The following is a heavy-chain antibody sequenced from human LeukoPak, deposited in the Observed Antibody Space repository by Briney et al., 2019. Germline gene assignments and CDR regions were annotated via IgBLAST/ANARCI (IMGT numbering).Heavy chain of an antibody. CDR2: IIPIFGTA. J-gene: IGHJ4*02. CDR1: GGTFGSYA. Sequence: SVKVSCKASGGTFGSYAISWVRQAPGQGLEWMGRIIPIFGTANYAQKFQGRVTITTDESTSTAYMELSSLRSEDTAVYYCARDGSTVTTKHVDYWGQGTLVTVSS. D-gene: IGHD4-11*01. V-gene: IGHV1-69*05. CDR3: ARDGSTVTTKHVDY.